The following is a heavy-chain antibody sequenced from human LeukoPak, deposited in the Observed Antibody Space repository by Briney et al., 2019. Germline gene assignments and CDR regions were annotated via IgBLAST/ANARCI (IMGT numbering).Heavy chain of an antibody. CDR3: ARDGIPTIIAAAGSGY. CDR1: GGSISSSSYY. CDR2: IYYSGST. V-gene: IGHV4-39*07. D-gene: IGHD6-13*01. Sequence: NPSETLSLTCTVSGGSISSSSYYWGWIRQPPGKGLEWIGSIYYSGSTYYNPSLKSRVTISVDTSKNQFSLKLSSVTAADTAVYYCARDGIPTIIAAAGSGYWGQGTLVTVSS. J-gene: IGHJ4*02.